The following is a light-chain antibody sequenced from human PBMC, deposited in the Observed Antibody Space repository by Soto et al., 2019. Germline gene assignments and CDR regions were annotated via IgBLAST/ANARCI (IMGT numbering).Light chain of an antibody. CDR2: EVS. CDR1: SSDVGRFNY. J-gene: IGLJ1*01. CDR3: SSYTSSSTYV. Sequence: QSALTQPASVSGSPGQSITISCTGTSSDVGRFNYVSWFQQHPGKVPKLIIYEVSIRPSGVSNRFSGSKSGNTASLTISRLQAEDEADYYCSSYTSSSTYVFGTGTKV. V-gene: IGLV2-14*01.